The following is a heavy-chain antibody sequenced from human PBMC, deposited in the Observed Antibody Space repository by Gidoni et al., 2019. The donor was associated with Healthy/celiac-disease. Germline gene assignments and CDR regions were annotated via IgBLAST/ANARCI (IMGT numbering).Heavy chain of an antibody. CDR1: GGSFSSYY. CDR3: ARDNNDSYGYEDAFDI. Sequence: QVQLQESGPGLVKPSETLSLTCAVAGGSFSSYYWSWIRHPPGKGLEWIGYIYYSGSTNYNPSLKSRVTISVDTSKTQFSLKLSSVTAADTAVYYCARDNNDSYGYEDAFDIWGQGTMVTVSS. D-gene: IGHD5-18*01. V-gene: IGHV4-59*01. J-gene: IGHJ3*02. CDR2: IYYSGST.